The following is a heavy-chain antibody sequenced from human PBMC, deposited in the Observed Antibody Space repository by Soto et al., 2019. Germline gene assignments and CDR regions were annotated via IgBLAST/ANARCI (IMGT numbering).Heavy chain of an antibody. CDR1: GYSFTTYW. V-gene: IGHV5-10-1*01. J-gene: IGHJ4*02. D-gene: IGHD3-22*01. CDR3: ARHDGY. Sequence: EVQLVQSGAEVKKPGESLRISCKGSGYSFTTYWISWVRQMPGKGLEWMGRIDHSDSYTNYSPSFQGHVTISADKSXXXXXXXXXXXXXXXTAMYYCARHDGYWGQGTLVTVSS. CDR2: IDHSDSYT.